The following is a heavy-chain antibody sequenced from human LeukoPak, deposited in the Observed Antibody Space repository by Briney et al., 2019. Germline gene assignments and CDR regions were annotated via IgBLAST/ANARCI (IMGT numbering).Heavy chain of an antibody. CDR1: GYTFTSYA. D-gene: IGHD1-26*01. Sequence: GASVKVSCKASGYTFTSYAIHWERQAPGQRLEWMGWISAGNGNTKYSRNFQGRVTFISNTSATTAFMELSSLRSEDAAVYYCARDSGSGSNDYWGQGTLVTVSS. CDR2: ISAGNGNT. V-gene: IGHV1-3*01. J-gene: IGHJ4*02. CDR3: ARDSGSGSNDY.